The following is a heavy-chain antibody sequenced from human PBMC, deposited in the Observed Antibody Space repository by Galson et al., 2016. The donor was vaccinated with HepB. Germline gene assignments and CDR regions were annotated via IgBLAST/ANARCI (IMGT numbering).Heavy chain of an antibody. CDR1: GTTISKYN. CDR3: AGDIRRLMRFDS. CDR2: ISSSSTYI. J-gene: IGHJ4*02. D-gene: IGHD2-8*01. V-gene: IGHV3-21*01. Sequence: SLRLSCAASGTTISKYNMNWVRQAPGKGLEWVSSISSSSTYIYYADSVKGRFTISRDNARNSLYLQMNSLRAEDTALYYCAGDIRRLMRFDSWGQGTLVTVSS.